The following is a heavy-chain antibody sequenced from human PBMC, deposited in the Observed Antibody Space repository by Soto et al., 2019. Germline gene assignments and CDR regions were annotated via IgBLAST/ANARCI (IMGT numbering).Heavy chain of an antibody. CDR3: ARGGSSDWQVALDI. Sequence: PSATLSLTCAVYAGSFSHYYWNWIRQSPGKGLEWIGKIKHSGSSNYNPSLRSRVSISVDMSKNQFSLRLTSVTAADTAVYYCARGGSSDWQVALDIWGQGTMVTVSS. CDR2: IKHSGSS. V-gene: IGHV4-34*01. J-gene: IGHJ3*02. CDR1: AGSFSHYY. D-gene: IGHD6-19*01.